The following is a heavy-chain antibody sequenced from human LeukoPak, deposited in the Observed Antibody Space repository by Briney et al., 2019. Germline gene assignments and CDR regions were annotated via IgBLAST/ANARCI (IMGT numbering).Heavy chain of an antibody. CDR3: ARAWAGGRFGELSEGNFDY. V-gene: IGHV4-34*01. CDR1: GGSFSGYY. CDR2: INHSGST. J-gene: IGHJ4*02. D-gene: IGHD3-10*01. Sequence: SSETLSLTCAVYGGSFSGYYWSWIRQPPGKGLEWIGEINHSGSTNYNPSLKSRVTISVDTSKNQFSLKLSSVTAADTAVYYCARAWAGGRFGELSEGNFDYWGQGTLVTVSS.